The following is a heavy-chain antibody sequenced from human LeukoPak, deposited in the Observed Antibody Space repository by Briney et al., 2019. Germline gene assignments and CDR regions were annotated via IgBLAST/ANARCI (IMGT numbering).Heavy chain of an antibody. CDR3: ATQGNKQPKNYGMDV. CDR2: FDPEDGET. J-gene: IGHJ6*02. D-gene: IGHD2/OR15-2a*01. V-gene: IGHV1-24*01. CDR1: GYTLTELS. Sequence: GASVKVSCKVSGYTLTELSMHWVRQAPGKGLEGMGGFDPEDGETIYAQKCQGRVTMTEDTSTDTAYMELSSLRSEDTAVYYCATQGNKQPKNYGMDVWGQGTTVTVSS.